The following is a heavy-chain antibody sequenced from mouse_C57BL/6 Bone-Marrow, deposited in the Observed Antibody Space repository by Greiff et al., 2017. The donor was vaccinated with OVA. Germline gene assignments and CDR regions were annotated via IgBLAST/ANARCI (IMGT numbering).Heavy chain of an antibody. J-gene: IGHJ2*01. CDR1: GFNIKDYY. V-gene: IGHV14-2*01. CDR2: IDPEDGET. D-gene: IGHD1-1*01. CDR3: ARTDCGSSPYFDY. Sequence: EVQVEESGAELVKPGASVKLSCTASGFNIKDYYMHWVKQRTEQGLEWIGRIDPEDGETKYASKFQGKATITADTSSNTAYLQLSSLTSADTAVYYVARTDCGSSPYFDYWGQGTTLTVSS.